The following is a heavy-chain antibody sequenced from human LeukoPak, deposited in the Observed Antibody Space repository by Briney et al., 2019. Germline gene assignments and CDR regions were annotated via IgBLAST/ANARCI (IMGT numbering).Heavy chain of an antibody. V-gene: IGHV4-61*02. CDR1: GGSISSGSYY. J-gene: IGHJ6*02. CDR3: ARDGYYYYGMDV. Sequence: SQTLSLTCTVSGGSISSGSYYWSWIRQPAGKGLEWIGRIYTSGSTNYNPSLKSRVTISVDTSKNQFSLKLSSVTAADTVVYYCARDGYYYYGMDVWGQGTTVTVSS. CDR2: IYTSGST.